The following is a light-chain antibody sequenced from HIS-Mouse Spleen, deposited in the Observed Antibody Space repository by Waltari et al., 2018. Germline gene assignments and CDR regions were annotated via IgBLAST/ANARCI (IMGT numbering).Light chain of an antibody. Sequence: SYELTQPPSVSVSPGQTARITCPGDALPKKYPYWYQQKSGQAPVLVTYEDSKRPSGIPERFSGSSSGTMATLTISGAQVEDEADYYCYSTDSSGNHRVFGGGTKLTVL. V-gene: IGLV3-10*01. CDR2: EDS. CDR3: YSTDSSGNHRV. CDR1: ALPKKY. J-gene: IGLJ2*01.